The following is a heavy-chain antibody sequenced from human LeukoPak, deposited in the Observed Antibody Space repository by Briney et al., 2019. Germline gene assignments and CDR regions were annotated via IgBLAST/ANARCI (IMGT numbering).Heavy chain of an antibody. V-gene: IGHV3-30*18. D-gene: IGHD4-17*01. CDR3: AKGRTRLTTTPFDY. CDR2: MSYDGCNE. Sequence: GRSLRLSCAVSGFTFTSYGMHWVRQAPGKGLEWVAFMSYDGCNEYYADSVEGRFTMSRDNSENTLHLQMNSMRVEDTAVYYCAKGRTRLTTTPFDYWGQGTLVTVSS. J-gene: IGHJ4*02. CDR1: GFTFTSYG.